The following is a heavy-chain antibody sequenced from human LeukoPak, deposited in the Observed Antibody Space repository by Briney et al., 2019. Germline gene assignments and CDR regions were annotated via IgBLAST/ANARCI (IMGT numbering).Heavy chain of an antibody. D-gene: IGHD2-15*01. J-gene: IGHJ4*02. CDR1: GFTFSTYG. CDR2: ISFDGTQT. Sequence: TGGSLRLSCSASGFTFSTYGMFWVRQAPGKGLEWLAVISFDGTQTYYAHSVKGRFTISRDNSKSTLYLQMNSLTAADTAVYYCAKDRERAAALDYWGPGTLVTVS. CDR3: AKDRERAAALDY. V-gene: IGHV3-30*18.